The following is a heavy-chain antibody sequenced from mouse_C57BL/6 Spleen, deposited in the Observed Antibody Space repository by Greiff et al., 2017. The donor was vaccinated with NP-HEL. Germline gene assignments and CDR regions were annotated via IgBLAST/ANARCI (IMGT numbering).Heavy chain of an antibody. V-gene: IGHV1-39*01. D-gene: IGHD1-1*01. CDR1: GYSFTDYN. Sequence: EVQLMESGPELVKPGASVKISCKASGYSFTDYNMNWVKQSNGKSLEWIGVINPNYGTTSYNQKFKGKATLTVDQTSSTAYMQLNSLTSEDSAVYYYAGWWGTVVDWYFDVWGTGTTVTVSS. CDR3: AGWWGTVVDWYFDV. CDR2: INPNYGTT. J-gene: IGHJ1*03.